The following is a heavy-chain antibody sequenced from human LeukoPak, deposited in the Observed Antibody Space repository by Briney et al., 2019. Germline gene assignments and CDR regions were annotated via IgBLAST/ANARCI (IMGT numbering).Heavy chain of an antibody. V-gene: IGHV1-18*01. CDR3: ARWYYYDSSTYSDY. CDR1: GYTFTSYG. CDR2: ISAYNGYT. J-gene: IGHJ4*02. D-gene: IGHD3-22*01. Sequence: ASVNVSCKASGYTFTSYGINCVRRAPGQGLEWGVWISAYNGYTNYAQRLQGIVTMTTDTSTSTAYMELRSLRSAAKAVDYCARWYYYDSSTYSDYWGQGTLVIVSS.